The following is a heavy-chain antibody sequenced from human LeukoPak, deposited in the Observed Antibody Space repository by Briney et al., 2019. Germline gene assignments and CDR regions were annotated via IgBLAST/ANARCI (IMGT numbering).Heavy chain of an antibody. CDR2: IKQDGSER. Sequence: GGSLRLSCAASGFTFSNFWMSWVRQAPGKGLEWVASIKQDGSERYYVDSVKGRFTIPRDNAKNSLFLQMNSLRAEDTAVYYCARDPLAGLYAFDVWGQGTMVIDSS. CDR3: ARDPLAGLYAFDV. D-gene: IGHD6-19*01. V-gene: IGHV3-7*01. J-gene: IGHJ3*01. CDR1: GFTFSNFW.